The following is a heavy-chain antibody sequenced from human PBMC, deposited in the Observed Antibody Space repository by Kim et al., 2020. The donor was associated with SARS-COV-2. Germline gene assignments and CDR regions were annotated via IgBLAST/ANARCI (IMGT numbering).Heavy chain of an antibody. V-gene: IGHV1-18*01. CDR1: GYTFTSYG. J-gene: IGHJ4*02. Sequence: ASVKVSCKASGYTFTSYGISWVRQAPGQGLEWMGWISAYNGNTNYAQKLQGRVTMTTDTSTSTAYMELRSLRSDDTAVYYCARVSDILTGYYNSRYFDYWGQGTLVTVSS. CDR2: ISAYNGNT. CDR3: ARVSDILTGYYNSRYFDY. D-gene: IGHD3-9*01.